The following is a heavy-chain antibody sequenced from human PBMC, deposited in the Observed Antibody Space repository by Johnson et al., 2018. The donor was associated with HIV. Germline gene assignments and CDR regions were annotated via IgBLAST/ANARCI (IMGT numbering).Heavy chain of an antibody. V-gene: IGHV3-30-3*01. Sequence: VQLVESGGGLVQPGGSLRLSCAAPGFTFSSYAMHWVRPAPGKGLEWVAVISYDGRNKYYADSMKGRFTISRDNAKKSLYMQMNSLRAEDTGLYYCARESIFGVVIYAFDKWGQGTMVTVSS. D-gene: IGHD3-3*01. CDR2: ISYDGRNK. CDR1: GFTFSSYA. CDR3: ARESIFGVVIYAFDK. J-gene: IGHJ3*02.